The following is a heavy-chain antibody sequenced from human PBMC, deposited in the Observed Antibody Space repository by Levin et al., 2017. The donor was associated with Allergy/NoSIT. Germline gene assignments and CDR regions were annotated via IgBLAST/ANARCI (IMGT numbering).Heavy chain of an antibody. D-gene: IGHD3-3*01. CDR2: INGDGSST. CDR1: GFTFSGYW. Sequence: GGSLRLSCVDSGFTFSGYWMHWVRQVPGKGLMWVSRINGDGSSTTYADSVKGRFSISRDNAKNTLYLQMNSLRAEDTGIYYCSRDIWNLALDGWGPGTLVTVSS. J-gene: IGHJ4*02. CDR3: SRDIWNLALDG. V-gene: IGHV3-74*01.